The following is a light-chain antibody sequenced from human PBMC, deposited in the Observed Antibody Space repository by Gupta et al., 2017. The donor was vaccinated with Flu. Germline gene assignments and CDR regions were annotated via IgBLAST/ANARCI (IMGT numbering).Light chain of an antibody. Sequence: TATLTCTGNSNNVGNQGAAWLQQHQGHPPKLRFYRNNNRPSGISERFSASRSGNTASLTITGLQPGDEADYYCSAWDSSLSAVVFGGGTKLTVL. J-gene: IGLJ2*01. CDR3: SAWDSSLSAVV. CDR1: SNNVGNQG. V-gene: IGLV10-54*04. CDR2: RNN.